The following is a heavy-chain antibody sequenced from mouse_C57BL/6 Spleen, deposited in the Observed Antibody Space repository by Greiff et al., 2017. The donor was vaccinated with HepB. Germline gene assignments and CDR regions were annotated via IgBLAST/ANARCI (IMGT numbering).Heavy chain of an antibody. CDR1: GYTFTDYE. D-gene: IGHD2-3*01. V-gene: IGHV1-15*01. Sequence: QVHVKQSGAELVRPGASVTLSCKASGYTFTDYEMHWVKQTPVHGLEWIGAIDPETGGTAYNQKFKGKAILTADKSSSTAYMELRSLTSEDSAVYYCTPIYDGYYGYWGQGTTLTVSS. CDR3: TPIYDGYYGY. J-gene: IGHJ2*01. CDR2: IDPETGGT.